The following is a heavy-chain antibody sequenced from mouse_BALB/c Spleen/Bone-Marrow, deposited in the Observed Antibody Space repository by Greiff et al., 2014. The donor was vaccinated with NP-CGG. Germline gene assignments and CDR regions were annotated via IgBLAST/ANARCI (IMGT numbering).Heavy chain of an antibody. D-gene: IGHD1-1*01. CDR2: IDPANGST. J-gene: IGHJ2*01. CDR1: GFNIKDTY. CDR3: DRYYYGNSYFDY. V-gene: IGHV14-3*02. Sequence: EVQLVESGAELVKPGASGKLSCTASGFNIKDTYMHWVKQRPEQGLEWVGWIDPANGSTKYDPKFQGKATITTDTSSNTAYLQLSRLTSEYTAVYLCDRYYYGNSYFDYWGQGTTLTVSS.